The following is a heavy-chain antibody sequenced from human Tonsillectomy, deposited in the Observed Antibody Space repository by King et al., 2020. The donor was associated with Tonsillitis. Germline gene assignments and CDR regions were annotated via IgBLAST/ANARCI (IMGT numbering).Heavy chain of an antibody. CDR3: ARESLASVYSSSWYETFEF. Sequence: VQLVESGGGVVQPGRFLRLSCAASGFTFSSYPMHWVRQAPGKGLEWVAVISYDGSTKYYADSLKGRFTISRDNSKNTLFLQMSSLRAEDTAMYYCARESLASVYSSSWYETFEFWGQGTLVTVSS. V-gene: IGHV3-30*04. D-gene: IGHD6-13*01. J-gene: IGHJ4*02. CDR1: GFTFSSYP. CDR2: ISYDGSTK.